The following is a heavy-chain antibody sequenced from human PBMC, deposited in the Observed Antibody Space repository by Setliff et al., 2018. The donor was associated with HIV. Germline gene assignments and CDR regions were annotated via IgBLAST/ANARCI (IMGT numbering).Heavy chain of an antibody. CDR2: METGGSYT. CDR3: VRVGLYRAYALDH. CDR1: GFTFSSHS. D-gene: IGHD5-12*01. J-gene: IGHJ4*02. Sequence: PAGSLRLSCSASGFTFSSHSMSWVRQAPGKGLEWVSFMETGGSYTSYAESMKGRLTISRDNGKNFLYPQMNNLRAEDTAVYYCVRVGLYRAYALDHWGPGTLVTVSS. V-gene: IGHV3-21*06.